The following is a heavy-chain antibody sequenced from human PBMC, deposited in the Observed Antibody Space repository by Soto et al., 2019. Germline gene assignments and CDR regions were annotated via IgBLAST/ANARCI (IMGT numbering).Heavy chain of an antibody. J-gene: IGHJ4*02. D-gene: IGHD6-13*01. Sequence: SETLSLTCTVSGGSISRSSYHWGWIRQPPGKGLEWIGSIYYSGTTYYADSVKGRFTISRDNSKNTLYLQMNSLRAEDTAVYYCAKDPQQLIVYFDYWGQGTQVTVSS. V-gene: IGHV4-39*07. CDR3: AKDPQQLIVYFDY. CDR1: GGSISRSSYH. CDR2: IYYSGTT.